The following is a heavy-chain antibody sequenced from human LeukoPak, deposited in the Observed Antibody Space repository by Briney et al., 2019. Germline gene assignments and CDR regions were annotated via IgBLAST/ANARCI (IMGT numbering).Heavy chain of an antibody. CDR2: IYSGGST. D-gene: IGHD3-10*01. J-gene: IGHJ4*02. CDR1: GFTFSSYA. V-gene: IGHV3-53*01. Sequence: GGSLRLSCAASGFTFSSYAMSWVRQAPGKGLEWVSVIYSGGSTYYADSVKGRFTISRDNSKNTLYLQMNSLRAEDTAVYYCARVDGSGDFDYWGQGTLVTVSS. CDR3: ARVDGSGDFDY.